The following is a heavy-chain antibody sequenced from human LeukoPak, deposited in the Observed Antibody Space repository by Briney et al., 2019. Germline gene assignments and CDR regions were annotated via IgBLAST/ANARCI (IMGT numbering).Heavy chain of an antibody. CDR3: ARVFYGPGRHCDY. J-gene: IGHJ4*02. D-gene: IGHD3-10*01. CDR2: RSYDGSNE. V-gene: IGHV3-30*04. CDR1: GFTFSTYT. Sequence: GGPLRPSRAPPGFTFSTYTIHHVLQAPAERPSRGAVRSYDGSNEYYADAVKGRFTISRDNSNNTLHLQMNSLSAEDMAVYSCARVFYGPGRHCDYWGQGPLVTVSS.